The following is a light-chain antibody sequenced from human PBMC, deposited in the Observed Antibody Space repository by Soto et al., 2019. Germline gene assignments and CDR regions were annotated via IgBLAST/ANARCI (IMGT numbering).Light chain of an antibody. J-gene: IGKJ2*01. Sequence: DIQMTQSPSTLSASVGDRVTITCRASQSISSWLAWYQQKPGKAPKLLIYDASSLESGVPSRFSGSESGTEFTLTISSLQHDDVATYYCQQYNSYSKYTFGQGTKLEIK. V-gene: IGKV1-5*01. CDR3: QQYNSYSKYT. CDR1: QSISSW. CDR2: DAS.